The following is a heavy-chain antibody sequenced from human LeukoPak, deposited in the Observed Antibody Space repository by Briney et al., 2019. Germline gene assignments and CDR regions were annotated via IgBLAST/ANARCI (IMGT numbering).Heavy chain of an antibody. Sequence: KPSETLSLTCTVSGGSISSSSYYWGWIRQPPGKGPEWIGSIYYSGSTYYNPSLKSRVTISVDTSKNQFSLKLSSVTAADTAVYYCATRTAPEWEGYSSSWMDAFDIWGQGTMVTVSS. V-gene: IGHV4-39*07. CDR3: ATRTAPEWEGYSSSWMDAFDI. CDR2: IYYSGST. J-gene: IGHJ3*02. D-gene: IGHD6-13*01. CDR1: GGSISSSSYY.